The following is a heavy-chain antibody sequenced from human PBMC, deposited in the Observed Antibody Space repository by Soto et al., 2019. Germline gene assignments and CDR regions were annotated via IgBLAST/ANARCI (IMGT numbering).Heavy chain of an antibody. Sequence: EVQLVESGGGLVQPGGSLRLSCAASGFTFSSYEMNWVRQAPGKGLEWVSYISSSGSTIYYADSVKGRFTISRDNAKNSLYLQMNSLRAEDTAVYYCARDYGGGDNWFDPWGQGTLVTVSS. CDR2: ISSSGSTI. CDR1: GFTFSSYE. J-gene: IGHJ5*02. CDR3: ARDYGGGDNWFDP. D-gene: IGHD3-16*01. V-gene: IGHV3-48*03.